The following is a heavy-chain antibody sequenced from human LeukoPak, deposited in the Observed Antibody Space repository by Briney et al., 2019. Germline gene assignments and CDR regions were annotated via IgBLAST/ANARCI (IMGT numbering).Heavy chain of an antibody. J-gene: IGHJ4*02. CDR2: ISSSSSYI. Sequence: PGGSLRLSCAASGFTFSSYSMNWVRQAPGKGLEWVSSISSSSSYIYYADSVKGRFTISRDNAKNSLYLQMNSLRAEDMALYYCAKGNQQLVLSPFDYWGQGTLVTVSS. V-gene: IGHV3-21*04. CDR1: GFTFSSYS. D-gene: IGHD6-13*01. CDR3: AKGNQQLVLSPFDY.